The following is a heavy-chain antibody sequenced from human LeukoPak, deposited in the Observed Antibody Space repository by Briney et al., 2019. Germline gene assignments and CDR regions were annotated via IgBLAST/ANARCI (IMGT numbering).Heavy chain of an antibody. D-gene: IGHD6-13*01. J-gene: IGHJ5*02. CDR2: ISTYNGNT. CDR1: GYTFTSYG. Sequence: ASVEVSCKASGYTFTSYGISWVRQAPGQGLEWMGWISTYNGNTNYAQKLQGRVTMTTDTPTSTAYMEPRSLRSDDTAVYYCARDSSSWYDPRPVHWFDPWGQGTMVTVSS. CDR3: ARDSSSWYDPRPVHWFDP. V-gene: IGHV1-18*01.